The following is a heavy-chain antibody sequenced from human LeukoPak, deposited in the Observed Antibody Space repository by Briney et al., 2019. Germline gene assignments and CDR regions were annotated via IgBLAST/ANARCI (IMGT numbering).Heavy chain of an antibody. V-gene: IGHV4-59*12. CDR1: GGSISSYY. J-gene: IGHJ6*03. CDR2: IYYSGST. D-gene: IGHD3-22*01. CDR3: ARGGYYYDSSGYYPSMDV. Sequence: PSETLSLTCTVSGGSISSYYWSWIRQPPGKGLEWIGYIYYSGSTKYNPSLKSRVTISADTSKKQFSLKLSSVTAADTAVYYCARGGYYYDSSGYYPSMDVWGKGTTVTVSS.